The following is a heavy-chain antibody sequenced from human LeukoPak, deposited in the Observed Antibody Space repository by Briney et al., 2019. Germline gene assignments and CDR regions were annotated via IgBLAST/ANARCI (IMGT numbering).Heavy chain of an antibody. V-gene: IGHV3-30*02. CDR1: GFTFSSYG. Sequence: GGSLRLSCAASGFTFSSYGMHWVRQAPGKGLEWVAFIRYDGSNKYYADSVKGRFTISRDNSKNTLYLQMNSLGAEDTAVYYCAKEDYYGSGAIDYWGQGTLVTVSS. J-gene: IGHJ4*02. D-gene: IGHD3-10*01. CDR2: IRYDGSNK. CDR3: AKEDYYGSGAIDY.